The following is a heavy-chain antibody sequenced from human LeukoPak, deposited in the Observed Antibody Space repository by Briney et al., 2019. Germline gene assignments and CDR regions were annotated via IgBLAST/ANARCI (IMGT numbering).Heavy chain of an antibody. J-gene: IGHJ6*03. Sequence: PGGSLRLSCAASGCSFSSYAMSWVRQAPGKGLEWVSAISGSGGSTYYADSVKGRFTISRDNSKNTLYLQMNSLRAEDTAVYYCANPFSTPRSNYYIDVWGKGTTVTVSS. CDR1: GCSFSSYA. CDR3: ANPFSTPRSNYYIDV. V-gene: IGHV3-23*01. CDR2: ISGSGGST. D-gene: IGHD2-2*01.